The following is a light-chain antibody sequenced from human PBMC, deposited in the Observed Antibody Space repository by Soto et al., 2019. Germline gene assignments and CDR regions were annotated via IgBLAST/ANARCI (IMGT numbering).Light chain of an antibody. J-gene: IGKJ5*01. Sequence: DIQMTQSPSSLSASVGDRVTSTCRTSQTITTSLIWYQQKPGKAPKLLIYDASDLETGVPSRFSGSGSGTGFTFTISSLQPEDFATYYCQQYESLPLTFGQGTRLEIK. CDR1: QTITTS. CDR3: QQYESLPLT. V-gene: IGKV1-33*01. CDR2: DAS.